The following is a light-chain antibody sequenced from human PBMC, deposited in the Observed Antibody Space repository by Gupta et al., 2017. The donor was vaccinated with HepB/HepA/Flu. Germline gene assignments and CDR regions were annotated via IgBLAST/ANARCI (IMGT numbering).Light chain of an antibody. V-gene: IGKV1-39*01. Sequence: IQMTQSPSSLSASVGDRVTITCRASQTINNYLNWYQQKPGKAPKLLISVASTLQSGVSSTFSGSGSGTDCTRTISSLQPEDWATYDCQQSDRTPLTCGGGTKVEIK. J-gene: IGKJ4*01. CDR1: QTINNY. CDR2: VAS. CDR3: QQSDRTPLT.